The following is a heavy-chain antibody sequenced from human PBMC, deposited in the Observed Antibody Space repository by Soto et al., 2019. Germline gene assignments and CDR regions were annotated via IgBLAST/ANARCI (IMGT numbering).Heavy chain of an antibody. Sequence: LSRPGVVYGVSFRCYYWSWIRQSPWKGLEWVGGINHRGSTNYNPSLESRVTISVDTSKNQFSLKLPSVTAADTAMYYCARDGFCTSTTCRVGNWFDPWGQGTLVTVSS. J-gene: IGHJ5*02. D-gene: IGHD2-2*01. CDR1: GVSFRCYY. CDR3: ARDGFCTSTTCRVGNWFDP. V-gene: IGHV4-34*01. CDR2: INHRGST.